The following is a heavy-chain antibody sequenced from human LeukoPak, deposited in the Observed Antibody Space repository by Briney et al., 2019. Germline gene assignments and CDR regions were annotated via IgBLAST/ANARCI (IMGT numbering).Heavy chain of an antibody. V-gene: IGHV4-61*02. CDR2: IYTSGST. CDR3: ARERAPGAAALNWFDP. J-gene: IGHJ5*02. Sequence: PSETPSLTCTVSGGSISSGSYYWSWIRQPAGKGLEWIGRIYTSGSTNYNPSLKSRVTISVDTSKNQFSLKLSSVTAADTAVYYCARERAPGAAALNWFDPWGQGTLVTVSS. D-gene: IGHD6-13*01. CDR1: GGSISSGSYY.